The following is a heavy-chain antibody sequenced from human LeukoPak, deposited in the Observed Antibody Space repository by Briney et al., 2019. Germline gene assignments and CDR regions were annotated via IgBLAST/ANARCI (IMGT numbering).Heavy chain of an antibody. CDR3: ARHSRQLADQAFDY. J-gene: IGHJ4*02. CDR1: GSSISSYY. V-gene: IGHV4-59*08. D-gene: IGHD6-6*01. CDR2: VYYSGNT. Sequence: SETLSLTCTVSGSSISSYYWSWIRQPPGKGLEWIGYVYYSGNTEYNPSLKSRVTISVDTSKNQFSLKLSSVTAADTAVYYCARHSRQLADQAFDYWGQGTLVTVSS.